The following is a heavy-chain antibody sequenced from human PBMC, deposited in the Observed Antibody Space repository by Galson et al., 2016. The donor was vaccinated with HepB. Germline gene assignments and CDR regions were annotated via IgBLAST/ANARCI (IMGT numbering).Heavy chain of an antibody. CDR3: ARDGAHWDLDL. J-gene: IGHJ2*01. CDR1: GFTFSPAW. V-gene: IGHV3-74*01. Sequence: SLRLSCAASGFTFSPAWMHWVRQAPGKGLVWISRINSDGTSTIYADSVKGRFTISRDNAKNTVYLQMNSLGGEDTAVYYCARDGAHWDLDLWGRGTLVTVSS. CDR2: INSDGTST.